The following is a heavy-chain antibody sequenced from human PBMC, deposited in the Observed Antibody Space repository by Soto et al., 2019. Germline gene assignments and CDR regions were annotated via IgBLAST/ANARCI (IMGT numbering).Heavy chain of an antibody. CDR3: ATDRDGYNPGAFDI. CDR2: FDPEDGET. V-gene: IGHV1-24*01. D-gene: IGHD5-12*01. J-gene: IGHJ3*02. Sequence: RASVKVSCKVSGYTLTELSMHWVRQAPGKGLEWMGGFDPEDGETIYAQKFQGRVTMTEDTSTDTAYMELSSLRSEDTAVYYCATDRDGYNPGAFDIWGQGTMVTVSS. CDR1: GYTLTELS.